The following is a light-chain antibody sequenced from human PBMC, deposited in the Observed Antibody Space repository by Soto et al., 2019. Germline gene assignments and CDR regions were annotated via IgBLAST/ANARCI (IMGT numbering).Light chain of an antibody. V-gene: IGKV3-11*01. CDR2: DAS. CDR1: QSVSSS. J-gene: IGKJ1*01. CDR3: QQRTKWRT. Sequence: IVLSQSPAAVSLSQREKATRSCRASQSVSSSLAWYQQKPGQAPRLLIYDASNRATGIPARFSGSGSGTDFTLTISSLEPEDFAVYYCQQRTKWRTFAQGTKVDIK.